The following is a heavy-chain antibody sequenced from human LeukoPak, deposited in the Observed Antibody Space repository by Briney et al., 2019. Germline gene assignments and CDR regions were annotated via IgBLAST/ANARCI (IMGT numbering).Heavy chain of an antibody. J-gene: IGHJ4*02. V-gene: IGHV1-58*02. CDR1: GFTFSNSA. D-gene: IGHD2/OR15-2a*01. CDR2: IVVGSGNT. Sequence: SVKVSCKASGFTFSNSAMQWVRQARGQRLEWIGWIVVGSGNTNYAQKFQERVTITRDMSTSTAYMELSSLRSEGTAIYYCAADVIYESDWGQGTLVTASS. CDR3: AADVIYESD.